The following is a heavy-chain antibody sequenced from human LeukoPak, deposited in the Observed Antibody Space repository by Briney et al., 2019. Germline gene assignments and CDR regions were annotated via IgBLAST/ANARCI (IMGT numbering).Heavy chain of an antibody. CDR3: ARINHYDTSGYYSSEYFQY. CDR2: VYPGDSDI. V-gene: IGHV5-51*01. D-gene: IGHD3-22*01. J-gene: IGHJ1*01. Sequence: ESLKISCKGSGYSFTSYWIAWVRQMPGKGLEWMGIVYPGDSDIRYSPSFQGLVIISADTSINTAYLQLSSLDASDTAMYFCARINHYDTSGYYSSEYFQYWGQGTLVTVSS. CDR1: GYSFTSYW.